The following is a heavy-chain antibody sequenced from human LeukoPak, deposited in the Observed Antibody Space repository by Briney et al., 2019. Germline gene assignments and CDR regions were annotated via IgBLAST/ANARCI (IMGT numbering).Heavy chain of an antibody. CDR2: INPNSGGT. D-gene: IGHD1-7*01. CDR1: GYTFTGYY. Sequence: ASVKVSCTGFGYTFTGYYMHWVRQAPGQGLEWMGWINPNSGGTNYAQKFQGRVTMTRDTSISTAYTELSRLRSDDTAVYYCARGPPVELDWFDPWGQGTLVTVSS. V-gene: IGHV1-2*02. CDR3: ARGPPVELDWFDP. J-gene: IGHJ5*02.